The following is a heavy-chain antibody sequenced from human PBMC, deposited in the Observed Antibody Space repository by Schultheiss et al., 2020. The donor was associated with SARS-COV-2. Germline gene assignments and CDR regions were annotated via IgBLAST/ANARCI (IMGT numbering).Heavy chain of an antibody. J-gene: IGHJ4*02. Sequence: GGSLRLSCVVSGFTFSSFSFNWVRQAPGKGLEWVSSISSSGDYIYYADSVKGRFTISRDNAKNSLYLQMNSLRAEDTAVYYCAKGPYGSGSYYPYWGQGTLVTVSS. D-gene: IGHD3-10*01. CDR2: ISSSGDYI. CDR3: AKGPYGSGSYYPY. V-gene: IGHV3-21*01. CDR1: GFTFSSFS.